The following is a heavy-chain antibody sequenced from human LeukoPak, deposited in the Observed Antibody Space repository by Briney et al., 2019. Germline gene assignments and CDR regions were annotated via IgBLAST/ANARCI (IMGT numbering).Heavy chain of an antibody. CDR2: ISSSSTHI. J-gene: IGHJ4*02. CDR1: GFTLSSYS. CDR3: ARSEHSSSSFDY. V-gene: IGHV3-21*01. D-gene: IGHD6-6*01. Sequence: GGSLRLSCAASGFTLSSYSMNWVRQAPGKGLEWVSYISSSSTHIYYADSVKGLFTISRDNARNSLYLQMNSLRAEDTAIYYCARSEHSSSSFDYWGQGTLVTVSS.